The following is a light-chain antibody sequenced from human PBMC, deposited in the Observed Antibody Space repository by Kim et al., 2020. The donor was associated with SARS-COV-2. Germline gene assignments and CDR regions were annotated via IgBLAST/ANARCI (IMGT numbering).Light chain of an antibody. V-gene: IGLV1-40*01. CDR1: KSSIGAVND. Sequence: VTISCTGSKSSIGAVNDVDCYHQLPGAAPHLLLFGNNYRPSGVPDRCSGSKSGTSASLAITGVQAEDEAEYYCRSYGSNLSDLYVFGTGTKVTVL. CDR3: RSYGSNLSDLYV. J-gene: IGLJ1*01. CDR2: GNN.